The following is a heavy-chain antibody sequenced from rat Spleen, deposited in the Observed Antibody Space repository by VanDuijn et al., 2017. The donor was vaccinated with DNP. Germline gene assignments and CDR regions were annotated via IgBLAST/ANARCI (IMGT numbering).Heavy chain of an antibody. CDR2: INKDSRTI. J-gene: IGHJ2*01. V-gene: IGHV4-2*01. CDR1: GFNFNDYW. D-gene: IGHD1-10*01. Sequence: EVKLVESGGGLVQTGRSLKLSCAASGFNFNDYWMGWVRQAPGKGLEWIGEINKDSRTIKYSPSLKDKFTISRDNAQDTLYLQMSKLGSEDTAIYYCSRATSTEDYFDFWGQGVMVTVSS. CDR3: SRATSTEDYFDF.